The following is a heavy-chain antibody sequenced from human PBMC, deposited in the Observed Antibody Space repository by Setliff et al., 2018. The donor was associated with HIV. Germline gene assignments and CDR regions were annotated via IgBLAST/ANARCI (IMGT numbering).Heavy chain of an antibody. V-gene: IGHV3-66*02. J-gene: IGHJ6*02. Sequence: GGSLRLSCAASGFTVSNNYMSWVRQAPGKGLEWVSVIYDGGATYYGDSVKGRFTISRDNSKNTLHLQMNSLRAEDTAVYYCARDYLYYNLYNGSPVYGMDVWGQGTTVTVSS. CDR3: ARDYLYYNLYNGSPVYGMDV. CDR1: GFTVSNNY. D-gene: IGHD3-3*01. CDR2: IYDGGAT.